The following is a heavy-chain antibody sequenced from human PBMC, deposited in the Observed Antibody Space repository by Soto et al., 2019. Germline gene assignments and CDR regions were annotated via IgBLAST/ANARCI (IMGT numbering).Heavy chain of an antibody. J-gene: IGHJ6*02. V-gene: IGHV1-69*13. CDR3: ARDNWNYLEFFGYYGMDV. Sequence: ASVKVSCKASGGTFSSYAISWVRQAPGQGLEWMGGIIPIFGTANYAQKFQGRVTITADESTSTAYMELSSLRSEDTAVYYCARDNWNYLEFFGYYGMDVWGQGTTVTVSS. CDR1: GGTFSSYA. D-gene: IGHD1-7*01. CDR2: IIPIFGTA.